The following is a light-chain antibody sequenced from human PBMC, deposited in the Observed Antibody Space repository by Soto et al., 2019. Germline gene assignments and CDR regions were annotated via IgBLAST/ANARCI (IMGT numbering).Light chain of an antibody. J-gene: IGKJ1*01. CDR3: QQYVSSPCT. V-gene: IGKV3-20*01. CDR2: AVS. CDR1: QSVSSGH. Sequence: EIVLTQSPGTLSLSPGERATLSCRASQSVSSGHLAWYQQKPGQAPRLLIYAVSSRANGITDRFSGSGSGTAFALTIRRLEPEDFAVYYCQQYVSSPCTFGQGTKVEI.